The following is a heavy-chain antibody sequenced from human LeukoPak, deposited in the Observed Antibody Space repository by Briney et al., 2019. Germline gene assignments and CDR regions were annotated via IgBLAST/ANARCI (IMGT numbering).Heavy chain of an antibody. CDR1: GGSISSGDYY. J-gene: IGHJ2*01. D-gene: IGHD4-17*01. V-gene: IGHV4-30-4*01. CDR2: IYYSGST. CDR3: ARGGKTTVTSYWYFDL. Sequence: PSETLSLTCTVSGGSISSGDYYWSWLRQPPGQGLEWIVYIYYSGSTYYNPSLKSRVTISVDTSKNQFSLKLSSVTAADTAVYYCARGGKTTVTSYWYFDLWGRGTLVTVSS.